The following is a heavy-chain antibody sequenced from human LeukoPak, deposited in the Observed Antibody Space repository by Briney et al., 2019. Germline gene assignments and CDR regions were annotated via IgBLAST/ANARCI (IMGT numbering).Heavy chain of an antibody. J-gene: IGHJ3*02. CDR3: ARRLGRTRPLLVPRGAFDI. Sequence: PSETLSLTCAVYGGSFSGYHWSWIRQPPGKGLEWIGEINHSGSTNYNPSLKSRVTISVDTSKNQFSLKLSSVTAADTAVYYCARRLGRTRPLLVPRGAFDIWGQGTMVTVSS. CDR2: INHSGST. CDR1: GGSFSGYH. D-gene: IGHD2-2*01. V-gene: IGHV4-34*01.